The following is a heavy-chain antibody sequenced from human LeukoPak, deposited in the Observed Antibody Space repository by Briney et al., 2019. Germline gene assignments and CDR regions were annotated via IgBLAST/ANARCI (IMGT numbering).Heavy chain of an antibody. CDR2: IYHSGST. CDR3: ARESPYYYGIDV. J-gene: IGHJ6*02. V-gene: IGHV4-30-2*01. Sequence: SETLSLTCAVSGASISSGGYSWSWIRHPPGKGLEWIGYIYHSGSTYYNPSLKSRVSISVDRSKNQFSLNLSSVTAADTAVYYCARESPYYYGIDVWGQGTTVTVSS. CDR1: GASISSGGYS.